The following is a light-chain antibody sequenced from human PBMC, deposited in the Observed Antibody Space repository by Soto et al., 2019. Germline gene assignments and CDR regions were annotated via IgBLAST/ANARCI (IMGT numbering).Light chain of an antibody. Sequence: DIQMTQSPSPLSASVGDRVTMTFQASQDINKNLIWYQQKPGKAPKLLIYDASDLETGVPSRFSGSGSGTGFTFTISSLQPEDFATYYCQQYESLPLTFGQGTRLEIK. CDR2: DAS. J-gene: IGKJ5*01. CDR1: QDINKN. CDR3: QQYESLPLT. V-gene: IGKV1-33*01.